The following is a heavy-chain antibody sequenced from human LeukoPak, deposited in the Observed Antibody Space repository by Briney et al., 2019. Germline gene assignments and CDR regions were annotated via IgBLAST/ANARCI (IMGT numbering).Heavy chain of an antibody. Sequence: GGSLRLSCAASGFTFSSYAMHWVRQAPGKGLEWVAVISYDGSNKYYADSVKGRFTISRDNSKNTLYLQMNSLRAEDTVVYYCARDLNTSGCSWYYFDYWGQGTLVTVSS. CDR1: GFTFSSYA. CDR3: ARDLNTSGCSWYYFDY. V-gene: IGHV3-30*04. D-gene: IGHD6-13*01. CDR2: ISYDGSNK. J-gene: IGHJ4*02.